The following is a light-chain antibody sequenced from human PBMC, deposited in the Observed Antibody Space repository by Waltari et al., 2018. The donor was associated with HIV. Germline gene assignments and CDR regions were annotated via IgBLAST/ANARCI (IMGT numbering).Light chain of an antibody. CDR1: SSNIGSNT. CDR3: PSWDDSLNGFV. J-gene: IGLJ2*01. CDR2: SNN. Sequence: QSVLTQPPSASGTPGQRVTISCSGSSSNIGSNTVNWYQQLPGTAPKLLMYSNNHTPSWLPDRVTGCKAGTPSSQANSGHKSEDVGDYYCPSWDDSLNGFVFRRGTKLT. V-gene: IGLV1-44*01.